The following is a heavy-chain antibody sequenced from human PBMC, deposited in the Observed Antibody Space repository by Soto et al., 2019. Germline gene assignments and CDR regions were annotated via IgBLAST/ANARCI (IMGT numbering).Heavy chain of an antibody. V-gene: IGHV2-5*02. CDR2: AYWDDDN. D-gene: IGHD1-1*01. Sequence: QITLKESGPALMKATQTLTLTCTFSGFSLTTRPVGLGCLRQAPGKALEWLAFAYWDDDNRYNPSLKNRLSITKNTPKSRVVLTMPNRDPVDTAIYYWAHERAYNGNWEGGYFAPGGPGPLVTVSS. CDR3: AHERAYNGNWEGGYFAP. J-gene: IGHJ4*02. CDR1: GFSLTTRPVG.